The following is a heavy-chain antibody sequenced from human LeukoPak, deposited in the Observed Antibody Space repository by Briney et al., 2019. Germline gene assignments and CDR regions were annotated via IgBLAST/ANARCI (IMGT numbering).Heavy chain of an antibody. D-gene: IGHD3-9*01. CDR2: INSDGRST. V-gene: IGHV3-74*01. Sequence: GGSLRLSCAASGFTFSSYWMHWVRQAAGKGLVWVPRINSDGRSTNYADSVKGRFTISRDNAKNTLYLQMNSLRAEDTAVYYCARGADSGYSSDNWGQGTLVSVSS. CDR3: ARGADSGYSSDN. CDR1: GFTFSSYW. J-gene: IGHJ4*02.